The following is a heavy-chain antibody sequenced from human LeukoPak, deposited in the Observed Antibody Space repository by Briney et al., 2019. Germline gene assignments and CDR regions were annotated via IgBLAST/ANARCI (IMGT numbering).Heavy chain of an antibody. V-gene: IGHV1-8*01. Sequence: ASVKVSCKASGYTFTSYVINWVRQATGQGLEWMGWMNPQSGDTDYAQKFQGRVIMTRSPSITTAYMELTSLTYEDTAVYYCARVPRRGDQFDPWGQGTLVSGSS. CDR3: ARVPRRGDQFDP. J-gene: IGHJ5*02. CDR2: MNPQSGDT. CDR1: GYTFTSYV. D-gene: IGHD3-10*01.